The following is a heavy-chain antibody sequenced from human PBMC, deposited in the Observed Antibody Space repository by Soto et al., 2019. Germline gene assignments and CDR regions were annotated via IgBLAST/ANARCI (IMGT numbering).Heavy chain of an antibody. CDR1: GYTFTGYY. D-gene: IGHD1-26*01. J-gene: IGHJ4*02. V-gene: IGHV1-2*02. CDR2: INPNSGGT. Sequence: ASVKFSCKSSGYTFTGYYMHWVRQAPGQGLEWMGWINPNSGGTNYAQKFQGRVTMTRDTSISTAYMELSSVTAADTAVYYCARARHLLGGYWGQGTRGTVS. CDR3: ARARHLLGGY.